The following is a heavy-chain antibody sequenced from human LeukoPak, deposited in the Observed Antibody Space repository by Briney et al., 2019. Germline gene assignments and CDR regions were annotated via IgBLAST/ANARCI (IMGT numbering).Heavy chain of an antibody. J-gene: IGHJ4*02. CDR3: ATYTQSGAQGVSDY. V-gene: IGHV1-18*01. Sequence: ASVKVSCKASGYTFSSHGISWVRQAPGQGLEWMGLIHPNDGDTKYTQEFQDRVTMTRDTSTSTVYMELSSLRSEDTAVYYCATYTQSGAQGVSDYWGQGTLVTVSS. D-gene: IGHD3-10*01. CDR1: GYTFSSHG. CDR2: IHPNDGDT.